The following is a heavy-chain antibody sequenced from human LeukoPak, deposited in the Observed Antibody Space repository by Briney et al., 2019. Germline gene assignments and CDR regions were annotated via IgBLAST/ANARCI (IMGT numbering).Heavy chain of an antibody. V-gene: IGHV4-39*07. CDR1: GGSISSSSYY. Sequence: SETLSLTCTVSGGSISSSSYYWGWIRQPPGKGLEWIGSIYYSGSTYYNPSLKSRVTISVDTSKNQFSLKLSSVTAADTAVYYCARDHGAYDFWSGPNYYYMDVWGKGTTVTVSS. CDR3: ARDHGAYDFWSGPNYYYMDV. J-gene: IGHJ6*03. CDR2: IYYSGST. D-gene: IGHD3-3*01.